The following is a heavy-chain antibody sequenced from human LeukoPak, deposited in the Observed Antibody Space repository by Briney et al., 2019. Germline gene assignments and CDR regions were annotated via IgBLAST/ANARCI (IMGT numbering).Heavy chain of an antibody. Sequence: PGGSLRLSCAASGFTVSSNYRSWVRQAPGKGLEWVSVIYSGGSTYYADSVKGRFTISRDNSKNTLYLQMNSLRAEDTAVYYCARMSSSWYTGAGDWFDPWGQGTLVTVSS. D-gene: IGHD6-13*01. CDR2: IYSGGST. J-gene: IGHJ5*02. V-gene: IGHV3-53*01. CDR3: ARMSSSWYTGAGDWFDP. CDR1: GFTVSSNY.